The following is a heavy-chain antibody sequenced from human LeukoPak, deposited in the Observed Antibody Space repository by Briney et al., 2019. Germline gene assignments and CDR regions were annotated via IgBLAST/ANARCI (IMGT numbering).Heavy chain of an antibody. CDR1: GFTFGDYA. D-gene: IGHD3-22*01. Sequence: PGRSLRLSCTASGFTFGDYAMSWFRQAPGKGLEWVGFIRSKAYGGTTEYAASVKGRFTISRDDSKSIAYLQMNSLKTEDTAVYYCTRDLRSYHDSSGYFSHYWGQGTLVTVSS. CDR3: TRDLRSYHDSSGYFSHY. J-gene: IGHJ4*02. V-gene: IGHV3-49*03. CDR2: IRSKAYGGTT.